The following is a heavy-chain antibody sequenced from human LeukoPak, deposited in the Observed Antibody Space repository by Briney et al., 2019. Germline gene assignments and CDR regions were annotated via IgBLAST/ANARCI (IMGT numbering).Heavy chain of an antibody. J-gene: IGHJ3*01. Sequence: ASVTVSCKASGYTFTSYGISWVRQAPGQGLEWMGWISTYNGNTNYAQKLQGRVTITTDTSTSTAYMELRSLRSDDTAVYYCAREGSSSGPFDFWDRGTMVIVSS. CDR3: AREGSSSGPFDF. CDR2: ISTYNGNT. V-gene: IGHV1-18*01. CDR1: GYTFTSYG. D-gene: IGHD6-6*01.